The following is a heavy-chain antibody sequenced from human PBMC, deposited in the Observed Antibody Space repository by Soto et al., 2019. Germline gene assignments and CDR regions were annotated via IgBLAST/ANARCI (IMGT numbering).Heavy chain of an antibody. CDR1: GFSLSTSGVG. V-gene: IGHV2-5*02. D-gene: IGHD7-27*01. J-gene: IGHJ4*02. CDR2: LYWDDDK. Sequence: QITLKESGPTLVKPTQTLTLTCTFSGFSLSTSGVGVGWIRQPPGKALEWLAFLYWDDDKRYSPSLKSRLTLTKYTSKNRLLLTMTNMDPVDTATYYCARTSVNWGSRGLVDYWGQGTLVTVAS. CDR3: ARTSVNWGSRGLVDY.